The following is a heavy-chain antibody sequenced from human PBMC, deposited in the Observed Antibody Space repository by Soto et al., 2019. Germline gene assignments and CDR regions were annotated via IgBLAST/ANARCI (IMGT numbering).Heavy chain of an antibody. V-gene: IGHV1-69*12. Sequence: QVQLVQSGAEVKKPGSSVKVACKVSGDTFSNYVINWVRQAPGQGLEWMGAIVPIFRTANYAQKFQGGVTITADEFTITAYMELSGLRSDDTATYYCAREPSAPGTFREDASDIWGQGTVVTVSS. CDR2: IVPIFRTA. D-gene: IGHD6-13*01. CDR3: AREPSAPGTFREDASDI. CDR1: GDTFSNYV. J-gene: IGHJ3*02.